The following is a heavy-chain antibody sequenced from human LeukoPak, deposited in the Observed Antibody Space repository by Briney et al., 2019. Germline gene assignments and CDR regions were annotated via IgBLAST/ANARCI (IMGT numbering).Heavy chain of an antibody. CDR2: ISSSSSTI. CDR3: ARDRTVPGVPYNWFDP. D-gene: IGHD2-2*01. Sequence: AGGSLRLSCAASGFTFSSYSMNWVRQAPGKGLEWVSYISSSSSTIYYADSVKGRFTISRDNAKSSLYLQMNSLRAEDTAVYYCARDRTVPGVPYNWFDPWGQGTLVTVSS. J-gene: IGHJ5*02. CDR1: GFTFSSYS. V-gene: IGHV3-48*01.